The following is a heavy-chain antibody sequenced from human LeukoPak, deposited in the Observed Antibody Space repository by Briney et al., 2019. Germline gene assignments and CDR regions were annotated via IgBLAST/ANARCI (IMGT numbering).Heavy chain of an antibody. CDR2: IYYSGST. D-gene: IGHD4-17*01. V-gene: IGHV4-30-4*01. CDR3: ARARVITHDFDY. CDR1: GGSISSGDYY. Sequence: SQTLSLTCTVSGGSISSGDYYWNWIRQPPGKRLEWIGYIYYSGSTNYNPSLKSRVTISVDTSKNQFSLKLSSVTAADTAVYYCARARVITHDFDYWGQGTLVTVSS. J-gene: IGHJ4*02.